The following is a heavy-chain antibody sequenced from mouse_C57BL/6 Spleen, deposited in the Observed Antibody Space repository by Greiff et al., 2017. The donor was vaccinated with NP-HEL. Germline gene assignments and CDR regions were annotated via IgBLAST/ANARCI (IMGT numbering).Heavy chain of an antibody. CDR2: IDPSDSYT. J-gene: IGHJ3*01. D-gene: IGHD3-3*01. CDR1: GYTFTSYW. Sequence: QVQLQQPGAELVMPGASVKLSCKASGYTFTSYWMHWVKQRPGQGLEWIGEIDPSDSYTNYNQKFKGKSTLTVDKSPSTAYMQLSSLTSEDSAVYYCARGGLGFAYWGQGTLVTVSA. CDR3: ARGGLGFAY. V-gene: IGHV1-69*01.